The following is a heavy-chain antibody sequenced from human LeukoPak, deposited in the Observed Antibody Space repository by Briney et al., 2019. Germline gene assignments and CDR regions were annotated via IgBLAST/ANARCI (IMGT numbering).Heavy chain of an antibody. CDR2: VIPIFGTA. D-gene: IGHD4-17*01. J-gene: IGHJ4*02. CDR1: GGTFSSYA. Sequence: ASVKVSCTASGGTFSSYAISWVRQAPGQGLEWMGGVIPIFGTANYAQKFQGRVTITADESTSTAYMELSSLRSEDTAVYYCASNYDYGSFDYWGQGTLVTVSS. CDR3: ASNYDYGSFDY. V-gene: IGHV1-69*01.